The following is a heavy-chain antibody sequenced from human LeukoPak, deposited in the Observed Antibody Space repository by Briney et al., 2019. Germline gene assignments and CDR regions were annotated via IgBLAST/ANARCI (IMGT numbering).Heavy chain of an antibody. Sequence: PSETLSLTCTVSGFSISSYYWSWIRQPPGKGLEWIGYIYYSGSTNYNPSLKSRVTISVDTSKNQFSLKLSSVTAADTAVYYCARGYSYGNDWFDPWGQGTLVTVSS. CDR1: GFSISSYY. CDR2: IYYSGST. D-gene: IGHD5-18*01. CDR3: ARGYSYGNDWFDP. J-gene: IGHJ5*02. V-gene: IGHV4-59*01.